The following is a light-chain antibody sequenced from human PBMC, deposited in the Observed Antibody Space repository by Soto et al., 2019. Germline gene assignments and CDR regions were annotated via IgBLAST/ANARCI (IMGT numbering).Light chain of an antibody. CDR3: QSADSSGTYV. CDR1: ALPKQY. CDR2: KDS. Sequence: SYELTQPSSVSVSPGQTARITCSGDALPKQYSYWYQQKPGQAPVLLIYKDSERSSGIPERFSGSSSGTTVTLTISGVQAEDEADYYCQSADSSGTYVFGTGTKV. J-gene: IGLJ1*01. V-gene: IGLV3-25*02.